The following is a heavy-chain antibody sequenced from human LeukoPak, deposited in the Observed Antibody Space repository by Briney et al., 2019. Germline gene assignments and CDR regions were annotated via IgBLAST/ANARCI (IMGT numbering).Heavy chain of an antibody. D-gene: IGHD1-26*01. CDR1: GFTFRNHG. V-gene: IGHV3-33*01. CDR2: IWYDGSNK. Sequence: GTSLRLSCAASGFTFRNHGMHWVRQAPGKGLEGVAVIWYDGSNKYYVDSVNGRFTISRDNSNTMLYLKMNSLRVEDRAVYCCARWDDAKRLDPWGQGALGTVSS. J-gene: IGHJ5*02. CDR3: ARWDDAKRLDP.